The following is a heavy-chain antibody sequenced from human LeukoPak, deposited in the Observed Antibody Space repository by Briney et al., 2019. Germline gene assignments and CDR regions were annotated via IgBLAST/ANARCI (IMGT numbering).Heavy chain of an antibody. CDR3: ARDLYYYGSGSYPVDY. J-gene: IGHJ4*02. CDR2: FDPEDGET. D-gene: IGHD3-10*01. V-gene: IGHV1-24*01. Sequence: ASVKVSCKVSGYTLTELSMHWVRQAPGKGLEWMGGFDPEDGETIYAQKLQGRVTMTTDTSTSTAYMELRSLRSDDTAVYYCARDLYYYGSGSYPVDYWGQGTLVTVSS. CDR1: GYTLTELS.